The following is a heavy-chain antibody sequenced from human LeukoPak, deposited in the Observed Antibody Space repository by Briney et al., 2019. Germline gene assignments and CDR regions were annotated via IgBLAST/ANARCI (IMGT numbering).Heavy chain of an antibody. CDR2: IYYSGST. V-gene: IGHV4-31*03. J-gene: IGHJ4*02. CDR3: ARAKGIAAAGNFDY. Sequence: SETLSLTCTVSGGSISSGGYYWSWIRQHPGTGLEWIGYIYYSGSTYYNPSLKSRVTISVDTSKNQFSLKLSSVTAADTAVYYCARAKGIAAAGNFDYWGQGTLVTVSS. D-gene: IGHD6-13*01. CDR1: GGSISSGGYY.